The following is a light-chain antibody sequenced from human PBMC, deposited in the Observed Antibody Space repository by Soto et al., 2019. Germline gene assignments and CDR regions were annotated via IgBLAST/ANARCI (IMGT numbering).Light chain of an antibody. J-gene: IGKJ4*01. V-gene: IGKV1-27*01. Sequence: DIQMTQCPSSLSASVLFRVTITCRASQGINHYLAWFQQKTGKVPKLLIYATSTLKSGVPSRFSGSGFGTDFTLTISSLQPEDVATYYCQKYNSAPLTFGGGTKVDIK. CDR3: QKYNSAPLT. CDR1: QGINHY. CDR2: ATS.